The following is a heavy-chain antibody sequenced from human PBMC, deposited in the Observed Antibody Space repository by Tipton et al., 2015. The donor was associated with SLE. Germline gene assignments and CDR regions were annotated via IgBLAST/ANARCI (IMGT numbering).Heavy chain of an antibody. CDR3: AREIAPHSSGYYSPFDY. V-gene: IGHV3-7*01. D-gene: IGHD3-22*01. Sequence: SLRLSCAASGFTFSSYGMHWVRQAPGKGLEWVANIKQDGSEKYYVDSVKGRFTISRDNAKNSLYLQMNSLRAEDTAVYYCAREIAPHSSGYYSPFDYWGQGTLVTVSS. CDR1: GFTFSSYG. J-gene: IGHJ4*02. CDR2: IKQDGSEK.